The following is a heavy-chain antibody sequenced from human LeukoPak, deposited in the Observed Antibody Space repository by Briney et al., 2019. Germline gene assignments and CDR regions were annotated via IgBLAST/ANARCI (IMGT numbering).Heavy chain of an antibody. CDR1: GYSFTSYW. Sequence: PGESLKISCKGSGYSFTSYWIGWVRPMPGKGLEWMGIIYPGDSDTRYSPSFQGQVTISADKSISTAYLQWSSLKASDTAMYYCARPHIAAAGKETYYFDYWGQGTLVTVSS. CDR2: IYPGDSDT. J-gene: IGHJ4*02. CDR3: ARPHIAAAGKETYYFDY. D-gene: IGHD6-13*01. V-gene: IGHV5-51*01.